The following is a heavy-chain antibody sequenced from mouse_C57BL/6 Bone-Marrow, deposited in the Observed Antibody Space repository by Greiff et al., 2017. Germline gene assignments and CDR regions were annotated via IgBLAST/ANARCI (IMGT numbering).Heavy chain of an antibody. D-gene: IGHD1-1*01. J-gene: IGHJ3*01. Sequence: VQLQQSGAELVRPGASVKLSCTASGFNIKDDYMHWVKQRPEPGLEWIGWIDPENGDTEYASKFQGKATITADTSSHTAYLQLSSLTSEDTAVYYCTTHYYGSSYGFAYWGQGTLVTVSA. CDR1: GFNIKDDY. CDR3: TTHYYGSSYGFAY. V-gene: IGHV14-4*01. CDR2: IDPENGDT.